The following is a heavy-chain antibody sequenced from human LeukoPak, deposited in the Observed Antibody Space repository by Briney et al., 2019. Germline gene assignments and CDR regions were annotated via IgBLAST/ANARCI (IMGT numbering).Heavy chain of an antibody. Sequence: GGSLRLSCAASGFTFSSYGMHWVRQAPGKGLEWVAFIRHDESNKNYADSVKGRFTISRDNSKNTLSLQMNSLRAEDTAVYYCAKDLGYSSSLSYYYYGMDVWGQGTTVTVSS. CDR2: IRHDESNK. D-gene: IGHD6-13*01. CDR1: GFTFSSYG. J-gene: IGHJ6*02. V-gene: IGHV3-30*02. CDR3: AKDLGYSSSLSYYYYGMDV.